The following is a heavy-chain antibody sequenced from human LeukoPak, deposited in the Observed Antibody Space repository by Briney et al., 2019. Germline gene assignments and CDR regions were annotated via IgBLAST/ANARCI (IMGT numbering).Heavy chain of an antibody. CDR1: GFTFSSYA. D-gene: IGHD3-10*01. CDR2: ISDSGHST. Sequence: GGSLRLSCAASGFTFSSYAMSWVRQAPGKGLEWVSGISDSGHSTYYADSVKGRFTISRDNSKNTLYLQVNSLRAEDTAVYYCAKDSPYYGSGSFDYWGQGTLVTVSS. CDR3: AKDSPYYGSGSFDY. V-gene: IGHV3-23*01. J-gene: IGHJ4*02.